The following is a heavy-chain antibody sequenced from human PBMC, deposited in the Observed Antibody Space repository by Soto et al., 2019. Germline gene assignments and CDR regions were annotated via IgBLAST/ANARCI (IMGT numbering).Heavy chain of an antibody. V-gene: IGHV3-7*03. CDR3: ARGGYYDNNWVKLRHYGLDV. Sequence: PGGSLRLSCVISGFTFSNYWMTWVRQAPGKGLEWVANIKPDGTEKYYVDSVKGRFTISRDNAKNSLFLQMNSLRAEDTAVYYCARGGYYDNNWVKLRHYGLDVWGQGTSVTVSS. CDR2: IKPDGTEK. J-gene: IGHJ6*02. CDR1: GFTFSNYW. D-gene: IGHD3-16*01.